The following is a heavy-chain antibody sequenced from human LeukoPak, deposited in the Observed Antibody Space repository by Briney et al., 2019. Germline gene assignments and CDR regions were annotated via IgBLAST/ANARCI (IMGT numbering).Heavy chain of an antibody. CDR3: ARSPCSGGSCYSGADFGAFDI. V-gene: IGHV4-34*01. Sequence: SETLSLTCAVYGGSFSGYYWSWIRQPPGKGLEWIAEINHSGSTNYNPSLKSRVTISVDTSKNQFSLKLSSVTAADTAVYYCARSPCSGGSCYSGADFGAFDIWGQGTMVTVFS. D-gene: IGHD2-15*01. CDR2: INHSGST. J-gene: IGHJ3*02. CDR1: GGSFSGYY.